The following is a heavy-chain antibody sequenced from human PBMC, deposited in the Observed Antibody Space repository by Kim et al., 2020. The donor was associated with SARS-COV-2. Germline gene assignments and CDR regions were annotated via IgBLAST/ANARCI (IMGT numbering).Heavy chain of an antibody. V-gene: IGHV5-51*01. Sequence: GESLKISCKGSGYTFTTYWIGWVREMPGKGLEWLGIIYPGDYDTRYSPSLQGRVTISADKSSNTAFLQWSSLKASDTARYYCSRHMSIFTDPRGYYYAMDVWCQGTTVTVSS. J-gene: IGHJ6*02. D-gene: IGHD2-8*02. CDR2: IYPGDYDT. CDR3: SRHMSIFTDPRGYYYAMDV. CDR1: GYTFTTYW.